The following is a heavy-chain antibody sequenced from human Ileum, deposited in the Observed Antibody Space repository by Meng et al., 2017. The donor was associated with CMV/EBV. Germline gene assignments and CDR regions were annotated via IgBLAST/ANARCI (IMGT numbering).Heavy chain of an antibody. J-gene: IGHJ4*02. Sequence: SGYSFTDSYIHWVRQAPGQDFQWMGWINPSGGATKSAAKFQGRLVLTMDTSISTVYMEMIRLAPDDTATYYCARAKDPNVGSVQFLDYWGQGSLVTVSS. V-gene: IGHV1-2*02. CDR3: ARAKDPNVGSVQFLDY. CDR2: INPSGGAT. CDR1: GYSFTDSY. D-gene: IGHD1-26*01.